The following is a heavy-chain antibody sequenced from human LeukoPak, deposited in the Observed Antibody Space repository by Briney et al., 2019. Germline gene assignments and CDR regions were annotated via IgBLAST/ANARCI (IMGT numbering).Heavy chain of an antibody. CDR1: GGSISSSSYY. D-gene: IGHD4-17*01. CDR2: IYYSGST. J-gene: IGHJ3*02. V-gene: IGHV4-39*01. Sequence: PSETLSLTCTVSGGSISSSSYYWGWIRQPPGKGLEWIGSIYYSGSTYYNPSLKSRVTIPVDTSKNQFSLKLSSVTAADTAVYXXXXXPGEVTTNDAFDIWGQGTMVTVSS. CDR3: XXXPGEVTTNDAFDI.